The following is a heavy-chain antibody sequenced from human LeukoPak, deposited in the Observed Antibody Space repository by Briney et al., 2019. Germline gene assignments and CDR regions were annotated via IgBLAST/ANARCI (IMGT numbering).Heavy chain of an antibody. V-gene: IGHV4-4*07. Sequence: SETLSLTCTVSGGSISSYYWSWIRQPAGKGLEWIGRIYTSGSTNYNPSLKSRVTMSVDTSKNQFSLKLSSVTAADTAVYYCARNYYDSSGRLPYYYYYMDVWGKGTTVTVSS. J-gene: IGHJ6*03. D-gene: IGHD3-22*01. CDR3: ARNYYDSSGRLPYYYYYMDV. CDR2: IYTSGST. CDR1: GGSISSYY.